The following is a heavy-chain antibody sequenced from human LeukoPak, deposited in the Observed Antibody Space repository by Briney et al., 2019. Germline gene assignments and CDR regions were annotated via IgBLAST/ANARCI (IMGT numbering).Heavy chain of an antibody. CDR1: GFTFSSYD. CDR3: ARGLTDRKLMIVVVSHAFDI. J-gene: IGHJ3*02. V-gene: IGHV4-34*01. CDR2: INHSGST. Sequence: PGGSLRLSCAASGFTFSSYDMSWIRQPPGKGLEWIGEINHSGSTNYNPSLKSRVTISVDTSKNQFSLKLSSVTAADTAVYYCARGLTDRKLMIVVVSHAFDIWGQGTMVTVSS. D-gene: IGHD3-22*01.